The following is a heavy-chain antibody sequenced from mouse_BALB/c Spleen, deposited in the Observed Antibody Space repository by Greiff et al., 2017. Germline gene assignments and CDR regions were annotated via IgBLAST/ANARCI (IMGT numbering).Heavy chain of an antibody. J-gene: IGHJ3*01. Sequence: QVQLQQSGAELMKPGASVKISCKATGYTFSSYWIEWVKQRPGHGLEWIGEILPGSGSTNYNEKFKGKATFTADTSSNTAYMQLSSLTSEDSAVYYCARTCYGNYQFAYWGQGTLVTVSA. CDR3: ARTCYGNYQFAY. V-gene: IGHV1-9*01. CDR2: ILPGSGST. CDR1: GYTFSSYW. D-gene: IGHD2-10*01.